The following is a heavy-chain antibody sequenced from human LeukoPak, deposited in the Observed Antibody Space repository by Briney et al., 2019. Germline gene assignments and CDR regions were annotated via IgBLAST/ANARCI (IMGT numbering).Heavy chain of an antibody. J-gene: IGHJ4*02. CDR2: ISAYNGNT. Sequence: ASVKVSCKASGYTFTSYGISWVRQAPGQGLEWMGWISAYNGNTNYAQKLQGRVAMTTDTSTSTAYMELRSLRSDDTAVYYCARDSDNVVPFDYWGQGTLVTVSS. D-gene: IGHD6-6*01. CDR3: ARDSDNVVPFDY. V-gene: IGHV1-18*01. CDR1: GYTFTSYG.